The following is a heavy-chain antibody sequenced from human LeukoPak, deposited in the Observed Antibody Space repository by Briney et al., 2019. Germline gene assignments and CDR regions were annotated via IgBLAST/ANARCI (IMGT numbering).Heavy chain of an antibody. Sequence: GASVKVSCKASGYTFTGYYMHWVRQAPGQGLEWMGWINPNSGGTNYAQKFQGWVTMTRDTSISTAYMELSRLRSDDTAVYYCARGLVGATRWADYWGQGTLVTVSS. J-gene: IGHJ4*02. CDR3: ARGLVGATRWADY. V-gene: IGHV1-2*04. CDR1: GYTFTGYY. CDR2: INPNSGGT. D-gene: IGHD1-26*01.